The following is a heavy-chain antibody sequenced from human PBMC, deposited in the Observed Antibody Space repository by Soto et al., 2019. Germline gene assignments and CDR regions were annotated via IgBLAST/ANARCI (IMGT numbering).Heavy chain of an antibody. CDR3: AKADGCAAGTCYTGTYWFFDL. CDR2: INSRGDKT. Sequence: QLLESGGGLVQPGGSLRLSCAASGFTLSAHAMNWFRQAPGKGPEWVSTINSRGDKTFYADSVKGRFTLSRDDSKNTWFLQMNSLRAEDTAMYYCAKADGCAAGTCYTGTYWFFDLWGRGTLVTVSS. CDR1: GFTLSAHA. V-gene: IGHV3-23*01. D-gene: IGHD2-2*02. J-gene: IGHJ2*01.